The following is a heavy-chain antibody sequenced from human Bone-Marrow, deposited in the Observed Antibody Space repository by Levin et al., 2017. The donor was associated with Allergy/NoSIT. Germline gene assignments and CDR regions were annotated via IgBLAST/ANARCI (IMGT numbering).Heavy chain of an antibody. CDR2: ISYDGSNK. Sequence: GGSLRLSCAASGFTFSSYAMHWVRQAPGKGLEWVAVISYDGSNKYYADSVKGRFTISRDNSKNTLYLQMNSLRAEDTAVYYCARGVLEWGDYYYGMDVWGQGTTVTVSS. CDR3: ARGVLEWGDYYYGMDV. J-gene: IGHJ6*02. CDR1: GFTFSSYA. D-gene: IGHD3-3*01. V-gene: IGHV3-30*04.